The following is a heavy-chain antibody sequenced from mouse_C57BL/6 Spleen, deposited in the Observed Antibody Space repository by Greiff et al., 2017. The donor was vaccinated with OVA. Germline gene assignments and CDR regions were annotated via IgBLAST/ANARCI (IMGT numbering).Heavy chain of an antibody. CDR2: LNPSNGGT. V-gene: IGHV1-53*01. CDR1: GYPFTSYW. CDR3: ARGAYNGYFDY. J-gene: IGHJ2*01. Sequence: VQLQQSGTELVKPGASVKLSCKASGYPFTSYWMHWVKQRPGQGLEWIGNLNPSNGGTKYNEKFKSKATLTVNKSSSTAYMLLCSLTSDDSAVNYCARGAYNGYFDYWGKGTTLTVSS. D-gene: IGHD6-1*01.